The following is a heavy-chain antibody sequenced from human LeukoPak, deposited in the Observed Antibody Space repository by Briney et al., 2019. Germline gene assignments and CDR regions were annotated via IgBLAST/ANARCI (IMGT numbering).Heavy chain of an antibody. CDR1: GFTLSSYA. D-gene: IGHD2-15*01. CDR3: AREATRISPALDV. V-gene: IGHV3-48*03. Sequence: GGSLRLSCAASGFTLSSYAMSWVRQAPGKGLEWVSYISSSGRTMYYADSVKGRFTISRDNAKNSLYLQMNSLRAEDTAVYYCAREATRISPALDVWGKGTTVTISS. CDR2: ISSSGRTM. J-gene: IGHJ6*04.